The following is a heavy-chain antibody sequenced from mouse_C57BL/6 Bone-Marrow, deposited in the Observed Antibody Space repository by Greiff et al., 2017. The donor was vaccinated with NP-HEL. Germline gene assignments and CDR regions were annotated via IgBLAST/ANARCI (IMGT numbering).Heavy chain of an antibody. CDR2: INPGVGDT. CDR1: GYAFSSSW. V-gene: IGHV1-80*01. Sequence: VKLVESGAELVKPGASVKFSCKASGYAFSSSWLNWVKQRPGKGLEWIGQINPGVGDTNNNGKFKDKASLTADKPSSTAYMQLSSLTSEDSAVYFCARGAYWGQGTLVTVSA. CDR3: ARGAY. J-gene: IGHJ3*01.